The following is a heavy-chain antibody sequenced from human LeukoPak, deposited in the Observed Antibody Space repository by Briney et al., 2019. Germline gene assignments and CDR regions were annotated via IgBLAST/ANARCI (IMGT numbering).Heavy chain of an antibody. D-gene: IGHD6-19*01. CDR3: AGDRNSDWYSPLDY. CDR2: ITATGGTA. CDR1: GFTFTKCA. V-gene: IGHV3-23*01. Sequence: GGSLRLSCVASGFTFTKCAMSWIRQAPGKGLEWVAIITATGGTAYYADSVKGRFTISRDNSRNTVYMQMDSLRAEDTAIYYCAGDRNSDWYSPLDYWGQGSQVTVSP. J-gene: IGHJ4*02.